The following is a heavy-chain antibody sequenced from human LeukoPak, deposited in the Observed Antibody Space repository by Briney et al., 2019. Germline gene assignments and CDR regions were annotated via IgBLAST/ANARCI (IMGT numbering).Heavy chain of an antibody. D-gene: IGHD6-13*01. CDR2: ISGSGGST. V-gene: IGHV3-23*01. CDR3: AKDARYSSSWYVDFDY. Sequence: GGSLRLSCAASGFTFSSYAMSWVRQAPGKGLEWVSAISGSGGSTYYADSVKGRFTISRDNSKNTLYLQMNSLRAEDTAVHYCAKDARYSSSWYVDFDYWGQGTLVTVSS. CDR1: GFTFSSYA. J-gene: IGHJ4*02.